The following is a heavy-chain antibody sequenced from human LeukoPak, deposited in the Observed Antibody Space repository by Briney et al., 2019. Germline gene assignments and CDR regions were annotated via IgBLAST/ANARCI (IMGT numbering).Heavy chain of an antibody. J-gene: IGHJ1*01. Sequence: GGSLRLSCAASGFTFSSYEMNWVRQAPGKGLAWVSYISSSGSTISYADSVKGRFTISRDNAKNTLYLQMNSLRAADTAVYYCAKKMGRWLVTQTAEYFQNWGQGSLVTVSS. CDR3: AKKMGRWLVTQTAEYFQN. CDR1: GFTFSSYE. D-gene: IGHD6-19*01. V-gene: IGHV3-48*03. CDR2: ISSSGSTI.